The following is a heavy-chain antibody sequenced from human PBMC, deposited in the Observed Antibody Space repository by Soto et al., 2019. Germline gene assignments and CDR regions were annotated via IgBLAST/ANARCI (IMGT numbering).Heavy chain of an antibody. Sequence: GGSLRLSCVASGFTFSSYGMHWVRQAPGKGLEWVAVLSFDGSDEFYADSVKGRFAISRDNSKNTLYLQMNDLTSEDTAVYYCAKRFGGNCLDYWGQGTQVTVSS. D-gene: IGHD2-21*02. J-gene: IGHJ4*02. CDR3: AKRFGGNCLDY. CDR1: GFTFSSYG. CDR2: LSFDGSDE. V-gene: IGHV3-30*18.